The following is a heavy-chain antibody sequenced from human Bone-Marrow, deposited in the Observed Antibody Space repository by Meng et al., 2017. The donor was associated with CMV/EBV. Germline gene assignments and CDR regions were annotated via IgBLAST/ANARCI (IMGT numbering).Heavy chain of an antibody. V-gene: IGHV4-31*03. CDR2: IYYSGST. J-gene: IGHJ6*02. CDR1: GGSISSGGYY. D-gene: IGHD3-10*01. CDR3: ARGDGSGSYPRGYYYGMDV. Sequence: LRLSCTVSGGSISSGGYYWSWIRQHPGKGLEWIGYIYYSGSTYYNPSLKSRVTISVDTSKNQFSLKLSSVTAADTAVYCCARGDGSGSYPRGYYYGMDVWGQGTTVTVSS.